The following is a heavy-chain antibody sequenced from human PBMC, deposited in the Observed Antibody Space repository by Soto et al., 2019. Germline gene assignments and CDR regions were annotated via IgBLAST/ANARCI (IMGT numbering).Heavy chain of an antibody. Sequence: ASVKVSCKASGGTFSSYAISWVRQAPGQGLEWMGGIIPIFGTANYAQKFQGRVTITADESTSTAYMELSSLRSEDTAVYYCARVIAAAGNIDYWGQGTPVTVSS. J-gene: IGHJ4*02. CDR2: IIPIFGTA. CDR3: ARVIAAAGNIDY. D-gene: IGHD6-13*01. V-gene: IGHV1-69*13. CDR1: GGTFSSYA.